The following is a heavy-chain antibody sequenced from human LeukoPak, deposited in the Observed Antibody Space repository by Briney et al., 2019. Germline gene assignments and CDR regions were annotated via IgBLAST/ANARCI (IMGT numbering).Heavy chain of an antibody. CDR2: INHSGST. V-gene: IGHV4-34*01. J-gene: IGHJ4*02. D-gene: IGHD6-6*01. CDR3: ARRRTRVYSSSAVFDY. CDR1: GGSFSGYY. Sequence: SETLSLTCAVYGGSFSGYYWSWIRQPPGKGLEWIGEINHSGSTNYNPSLKSRVTISVDTSKNQFSLKLSSVAAADTAVYYCARRRTRVYSSSAVFDYWGQGTLVTVSS.